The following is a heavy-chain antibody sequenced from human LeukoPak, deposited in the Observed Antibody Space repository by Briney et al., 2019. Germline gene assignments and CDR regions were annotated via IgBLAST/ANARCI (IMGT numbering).Heavy chain of an antibody. J-gene: IGHJ4*02. V-gene: IGHV3-23*01. CDR2: ISGSGGST. CDR3: AKRIAAQENFDY. CDR1: GFTFSSYA. Sequence: GGSLRLSCAASGFTFSSYAMSWVRQAPGKGLEWVSAISGSGGSTNYADSVKGRFTISRDNSKNTLYLQMNSLRAEDTALYYCAKRIAAQENFDYWGQGTLVAVFS. D-gene: IGHD6-6*01.